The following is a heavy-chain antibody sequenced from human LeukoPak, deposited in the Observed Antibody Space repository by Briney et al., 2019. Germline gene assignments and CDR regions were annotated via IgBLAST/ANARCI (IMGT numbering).Heavy chain of an antibody. Sequence: ASVKVSCKASGGTFSSYAISWVRQAPGQGLEWMGGIIPIFGTANYAQKFQGRVTITADESTSTAYMELSSLRSEDTAVYYYASNREYGSGSYRGFDPWGQGTLVTVSS. CDR3: ASNREYGSGSYRGFDP. CDR1: GGTFSSYA. CDR2: IIPIFGTA. V-gene: IGHV1-69*13. J-gene: IGHJ5*02. D-gene: IGHD3-10*01.